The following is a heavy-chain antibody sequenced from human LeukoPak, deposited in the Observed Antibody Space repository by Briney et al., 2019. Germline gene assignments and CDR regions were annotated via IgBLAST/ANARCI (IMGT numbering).Heavy chain of an antibody. D-gene: IGHD6-13*01. V-gene: IGHV3-21*01. CDR3: ARDPGGWGAAGLAYMDV. Sequence: GGSLRLSCAASGFTFSSYSMNWVRQAPGKGLEWVSSINSSSSYIYYADSVKGRFTISRDNAKNSLYLQMNSLRAEDTAVYYCARDPGGWGAAGLAYMDVWGKGTTVTVSS. CDR2: INSSSSYI. J-gene: IGHJ6*03. CDR1: GFTFSSYS.